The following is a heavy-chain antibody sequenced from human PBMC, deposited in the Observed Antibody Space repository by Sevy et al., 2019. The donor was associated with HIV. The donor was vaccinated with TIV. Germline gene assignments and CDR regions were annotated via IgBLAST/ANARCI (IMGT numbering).Heavy chain of an antibody. J-gene: IGHJ4*02. Sequence: GGSLRLSCAASGFTFDDYAMHWVRQAPGKGLEWVSGISWNSGSIGYADSVKGRFTISRDNAKNSLYLQMNSLRAEDTALYYCAKGPLFSLPDSSGPIDYWGQGTLVTVSS. CDR3: AKGPLFSLPDSSGPIDY. CDR2: ISWNSGSI. D-gene: IGHD3-22*01. V-gene: IGHV3-9*01. CDR1: GFTFDDYA.